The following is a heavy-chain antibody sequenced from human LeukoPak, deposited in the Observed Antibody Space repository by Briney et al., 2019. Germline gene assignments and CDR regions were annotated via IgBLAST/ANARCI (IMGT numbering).Heavy chain of an antibody. J-gene: IGHJ4*02. V-gene: IGHV3-7*01. CDR2: IKQDGSEK. CDR1: GFSFDDYA. D-gene: IGHD6-13*01. Sequence: GGSLRLSCAASGFSFDDYAMNWVRQAPGKGLEWVANIKQDGSEKYYVDSVKGRFTISRDNAKNSLYLQMNSLRAEDTAMYYCARDSAGNDYWGQGTLVTVSS. CDR3: ARDSAGNDY.